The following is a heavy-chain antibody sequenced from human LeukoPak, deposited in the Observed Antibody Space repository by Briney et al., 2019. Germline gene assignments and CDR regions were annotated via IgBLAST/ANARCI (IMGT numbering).Heavy chain of an antibody. CDR3: ARRNYDSSGYYPGY. D-gene: IGHD3-22*01. CDR2: ISAYNGNT. CDR1: GYTFTSYG. Sequence: GASVKVSCKASGYTFTSYGISWVRQAPGQGLEWMGWISAYNGNTNYAQKLQGRVTMTIDTSTSTAYMELRSLRSDDTAVYYCARRNYDSSGYYPGYWGQGTLVTVSS. V-gene: IGHV1-18*01. J-gene: IGHJ4*02.